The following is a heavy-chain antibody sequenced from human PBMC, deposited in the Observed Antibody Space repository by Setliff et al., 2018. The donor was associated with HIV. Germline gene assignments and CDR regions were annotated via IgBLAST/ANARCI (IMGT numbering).Heavy chain of an antibody. CDR1: GGSISSHY. J-gene: IGHJ6*04. Sequence: SETLSLTCTVSGGSISSHYWRWIRQPPGKGLEWIGYPYHSGSANYNPSLKSRVTISLDTSKNQFSLKLNSVTAADSAIYYCARGWELLPYWALNVWGKGTTVTVSS. CDR3: ARGWELLPYWALNV. V-gene: IGHV4-59*11. D-gene: IGHD2-15*01. CDR2: PYHSGSA.